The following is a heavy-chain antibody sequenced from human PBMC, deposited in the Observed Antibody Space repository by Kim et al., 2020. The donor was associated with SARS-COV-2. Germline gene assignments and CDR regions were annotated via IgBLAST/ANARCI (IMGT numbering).Heavy chain of an antibody. V-gene: IGHV4-59*01. Sequence: SETLSLTCTVSGGSISSYYWSWIRQPPGKGLEWIGYIYYSGSTNYNPSLKSRVTISVDTSKNQFSLKLSSVTAADTAVYYCATDSSSWFRYYYYYGIDVWGEGTTVTVSS. CDR2: IYYSGST. CDR3: ATDSSSWFRYYYYYGIDV. CDR1: GGSISSYY. J-gene: IGHJ6*04. D-gene: IGHD6-13*01.